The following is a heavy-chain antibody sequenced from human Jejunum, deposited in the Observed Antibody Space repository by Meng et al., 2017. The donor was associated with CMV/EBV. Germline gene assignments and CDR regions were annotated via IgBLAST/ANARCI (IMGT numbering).Heavy chain of an antibody. CDR1: GSTFANPY. Sequence: GSTFANPYLHWVRQAPGQGLELMGWINPNIGGAHYLQKFQGRVTMTRDTSLSTAYIEMTSMTSDDTAVYYCAKVIATTRPGSPLDSWGQGTLVTVSS. D-gene: IGHD6-6*01. CDR2: INPNIGGA. CDR3: AKVIATTRPGSPLDS. V-gene: IGHV1-2*02. J-gene: IGHJ4*02.